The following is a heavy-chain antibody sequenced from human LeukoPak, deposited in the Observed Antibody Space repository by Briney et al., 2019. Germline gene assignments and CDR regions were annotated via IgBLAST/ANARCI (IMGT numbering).Heavy chain of an antibody. CDR3: ATDSPYSYADL. Sequence: PGGSLRLSCTASGFTLSSHGMHWVRQAPGKRLEWVAVISYDGRNEYYADSMRGRFTVSRDNSKNTLYLQMNSVRAEDTAVYYCATDSPYSYADLWGRGTLVTVSS. CDR2: ISYDGRNE. V-gene: IGHV3-30*03. J-gene: IGHJ2*01. D-gene: IGHD5-18*01. CDR1: GFTLSSHG.